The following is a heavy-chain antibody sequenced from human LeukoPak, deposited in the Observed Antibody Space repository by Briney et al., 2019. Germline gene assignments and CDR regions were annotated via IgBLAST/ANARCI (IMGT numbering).Heavy chain of an antibody. CDR3: ARDRGTGYSSGWSDY. CDR2: ISAYNGNT. D-gene: IGHD6-19*01. V-gene: IGHV1-18*04. Sequence: ASVKVSCEASGYTFTSYGISWVRQAPGQGHEWKGWISAYNGNTNYAQKLQGRVTMTTDTSTSTAYMELRSLRSDDTAVYYCARDRGTGYSSGWSDYWGQGTLVTVSS. CDR1: GYTFTSYG. J-gene: IGHJ4*02.